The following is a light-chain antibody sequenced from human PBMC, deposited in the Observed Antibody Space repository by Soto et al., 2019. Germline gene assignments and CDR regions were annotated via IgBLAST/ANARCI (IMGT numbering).Light chain of an antibody. CDR2: VVS. V-gene: IGLV2-14*01. CDR3: SLYTSSDTPYV. J-gene: IGLJ1*01. CDR1: SSDVGGYDY. Sequence: QSALTQPASVSGSPGQSITISCTGTSSDVGGYDYVSWYQQHPDKAPKLIIYVVSNRPSGVSNRFSGSKSGNTASLTISGLQAEDGADYYCSLYTSSDTPYVFGTGTKLTVL.